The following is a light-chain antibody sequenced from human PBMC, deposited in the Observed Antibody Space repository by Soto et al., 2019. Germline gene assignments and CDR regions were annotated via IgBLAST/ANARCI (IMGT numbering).Light chain of an antibody. Sequence: QSALTQPASVSGSPGQSISISSTGTSSDIGGYNYVSWYQQHPVKAPKLMIYDVSARPSGVSNRFSGSKSDNTASLTISGLQAADAADYYCSSYTSSNTVVFGGGTKVTVL. V-gene: IGLV2-14*01. CDR1: SSDIGGYNY. CDR2: DVS. CDR3: SSYTSSNTVV. J-gene: IGLJ2*01.